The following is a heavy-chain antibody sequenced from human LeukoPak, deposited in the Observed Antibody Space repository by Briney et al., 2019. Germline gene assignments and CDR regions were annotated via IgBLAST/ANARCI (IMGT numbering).Heavy chain of an antibody. CDR1: GFTFSSYA. J-gene: IGHJ4*02. CDR2: ISSNGGST. Sequence: GGSLRLSFAASGFTFSSYAMHWVRQAPGKGLEYVSAISSNGGSTYYANSVKGRFTISRDNSKNTLYLQMGSLRAEDMAVYYCARAVGATSGYFDYWGQGTLVTVSS. V-gene: IGHV3-64*01. D-gene: IGHD1-26*01. CDR3: ARAVGATSGYFDY.